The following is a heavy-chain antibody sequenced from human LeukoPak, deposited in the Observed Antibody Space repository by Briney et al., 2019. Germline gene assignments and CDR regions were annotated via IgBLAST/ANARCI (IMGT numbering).Heavy chain of an antibody. CDR3: AREGPPPLYCSSTSCNQAFDI. V-gene: IGHV4-4*07. CDR2: IYTSGST. J-gene: IGHJ3*02. CDR1: GGSISSCY. Sequence: PSETLSLTCTVSGGSISSCYWSWIRQPAGKGLEWIGRIYTSGSTNYNPSLKSRVTMSVDTSKNQFSLKLSSVTAADTAVYYCAREGPPPLYCSSTSCNQAFDIWGQGTMVTVSS. D-gene: IGHD2-2*01.